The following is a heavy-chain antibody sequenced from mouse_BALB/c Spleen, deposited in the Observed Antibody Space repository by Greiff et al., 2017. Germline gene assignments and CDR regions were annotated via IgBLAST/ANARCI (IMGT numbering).Heavy chain of an antibody. D-gene: IGHD1-3*01. CDR2: ISSGGGNT. Sequence: EVKVVESGGGLVKPGGSLKLSCAASGFTFSSYTMSWVRQTPEKRLEWVATISSGGGNTYYPDSVKGRFTISRDNAKNNLYLQMSSLRSEDTALYYCARYSGNSYYFDYWGQGTTLTVSS. CDR1: GFTFSSYT. V-gene: IGHV5-9*03. CDR3: ARYSGNSYYFDY. J-gene: IGHJ2*01.